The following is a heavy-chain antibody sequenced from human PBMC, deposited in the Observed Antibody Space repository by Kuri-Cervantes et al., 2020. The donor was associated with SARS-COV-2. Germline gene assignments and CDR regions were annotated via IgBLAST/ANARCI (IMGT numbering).Heavy chain of an antibody. Sequence: GGSLRLSCAASGFSFSSYGMSWVRQAPGKGLEWVAVISYDGSNKYYADSVKGRFTISRDNSKNTLYLQMNSLRAEDTAVYYCARGFLEWLDYWGQGTLVTVSS. V-gene: IGHV3-30*03. CDR2: ISYDGSNK. CDR1: GFSFSSYG. J-gene: IGHJ4*02. D-gene: IGHD3-3*01. CDR3: ARGFLEWLDY.